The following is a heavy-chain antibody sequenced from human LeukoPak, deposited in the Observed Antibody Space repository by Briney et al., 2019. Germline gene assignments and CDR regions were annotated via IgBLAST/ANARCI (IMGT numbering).Heavy chain of an antibody. V-gene: IGHV1-8*01. J-gene: IGHJ4*02. Sequence: HGASVKLSCKASGYTFTSYAINWVRQATGQGLEWVGWMNPNSGNTGYAQKSQGRVTMTRNTSISTAYMELSSLRSEDTAVYYCARSANFWSGYFFYFDYWGEGTLVTVSS. CDR2: MNPNSGNT. CDR3: ARSANFWSGYFFYFDY. CDR1: GYTFTSYA. D-gene: IGHD3-3*01.